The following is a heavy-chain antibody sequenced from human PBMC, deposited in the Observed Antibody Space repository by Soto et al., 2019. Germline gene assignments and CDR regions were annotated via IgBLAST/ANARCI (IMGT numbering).Heavy chain of an antibody. CDR1: GVIFGEYA. CDR2: ISLSGYVK. Sequence: GGSLRLSWAGSGVIFGEYAKGWIRQAPGKGLEWISYISLSGYVKYYTDSVKGRFTSSRDNAKNSLQLQMDNLAAGDTAVYYYVTWYNGLDFSARGTRVTASS. D-gene: IGHD1-20*01. CDR3: VTWYNGLDF. V-gene: IGHV3-11*01. J-gene: IGHJ4*02.